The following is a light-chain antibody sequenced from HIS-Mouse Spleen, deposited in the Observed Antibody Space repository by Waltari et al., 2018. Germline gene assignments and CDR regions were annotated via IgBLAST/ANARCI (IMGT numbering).Light chain of an antibody. CDR2: DVS. CDR3: CSYAGSYTGV. CDR1: SSDVGGYNY. Sequence: QSALTQPRSVSGSPGQSFTIPCTGTSSDVGGYNYVSSYQQHPGKAPQLMIYDVSKRPSGVPDRFSGSKSGNTASLTISGLQAEDEADYYCCSYAGSYTGVFGTGTKVTVL. V-gene: IGLV2-11*01. J-gene: IGLJ1*01.